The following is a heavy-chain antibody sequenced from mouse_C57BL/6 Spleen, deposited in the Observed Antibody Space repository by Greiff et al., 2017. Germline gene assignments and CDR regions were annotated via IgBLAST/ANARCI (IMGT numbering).Heavy chain of an antibody. J-gene: IGHJ2*01. CDR3: ARAGPDYYGSSYFDY. V-gene: IGHV5-17*01. D-gene: IGHD1-1*01. CDR1: GFTFSDYG. Sequence: EVMLVESGGGLVKPGGSLKLSCAASGFTFSDYGMHWVRQAPEKGLEWVAYISSGSSTSYYADTVKGRFTISRDNAKNTLFLQMTSLRSEDTAMYYCARAGPDYYGSSYFDYWGQGTTLTVSS. CDR2: ISSGSSTS.